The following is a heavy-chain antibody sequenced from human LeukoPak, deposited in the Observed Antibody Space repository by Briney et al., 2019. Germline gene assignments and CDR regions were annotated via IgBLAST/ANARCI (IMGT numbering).Heavy chain of an antibody. D-gene: IGHD3-9*01. CDR3: ARHYDILTDTEPGFDL. CDR1: GFTFSTSG. CDR2: IWYDGSNK. J-gene: IGHJ2*01. Sequence: GRSLRLSCAASGFTFSTSGMHWVRQAPGKGLEWVAVIWYDGSNKYYADSVKGRLTISRDNSKNTPYLQMNSLRAEDTAVYYCARHYDILTDTEPGFDLWGRGTLVTVSS. V-gene: IGHV3-33*01.